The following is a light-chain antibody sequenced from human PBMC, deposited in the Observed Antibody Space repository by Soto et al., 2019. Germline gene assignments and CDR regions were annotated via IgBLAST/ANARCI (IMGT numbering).Light chain of an antibody. CDR1: SSDVGGYDY. Sequence: QSALTQPPSASGSPGQSVTISCTGTSSDVGGYDYVSWYQQHPGKAPKLMIYEVSKRPSGVPDHFSGSKSGNTASLTVSGLQAEDEAVYFCSSYAGRDNFVVFGGGTKVTVL. CDR3: SSYAGRDNFVV. CDR2: EVS. J-gene: IGLJ2*01. V-gene: IGLV2-8*01.